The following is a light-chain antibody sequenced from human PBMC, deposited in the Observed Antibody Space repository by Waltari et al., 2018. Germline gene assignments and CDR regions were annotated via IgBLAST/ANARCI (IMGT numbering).Light chain of an antibody. Sequence: QSALTQPASVSGSPGQSITISCTGTSSDVGTYNLVTWYHQHPGKAPKLMVYEVTKRPSGFSKRFSGSKSGNTASLTISGLPAEDEADYYCCSYAGSTTVFGGGTKLTVL. V-gene: IGLV2-23*02. CDR3: CSYAGSTTV. CDR2: EVT. CDR1: SSDVGTYNL. J-gene: IGLJ2*01.